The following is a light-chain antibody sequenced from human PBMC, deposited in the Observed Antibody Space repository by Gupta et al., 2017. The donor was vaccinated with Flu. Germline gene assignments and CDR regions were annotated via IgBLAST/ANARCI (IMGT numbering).Light chain of an antibody. V-gene: IGLV7-43*01. CDR2: GTN. J-gene: IGLJ3*02. Sequence: QPVVTQEPSLTVSPGGTVTLPCASSTGAVTSGFYPAWLQQKPGQAPRALIYGTNNRHSWTPARFSGSLLGGEAALTLSSVQPEDEAEYYCLLYYGGALWVFGGGTKLTV. CDR1: TGAVTSGFY. CDR3: LLYYGGALWV.